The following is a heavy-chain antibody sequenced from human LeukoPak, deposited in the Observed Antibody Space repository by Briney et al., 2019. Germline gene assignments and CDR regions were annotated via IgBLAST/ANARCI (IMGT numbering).Heavy chain of an antibody. D-gene: IGHD3-22*01. J-gene: IGHJ4*02. CDR3: ARDPRGPTGYDSSGRDTFDY. CDR1: GYTFTSYD. CDR2: MNPNSGNT. V-gene: IGHV1-8*01. Sequence: ASVKVSCKASGYTFTSYDINWVRQATGQGLEWMGWMNPNSGNTGCAQKFQGRLTMTRNTSITTAYMELSSLRSEDTAVYYCARDPRGPTGYDSSGRDTFDYWGQGTLVTVSS.